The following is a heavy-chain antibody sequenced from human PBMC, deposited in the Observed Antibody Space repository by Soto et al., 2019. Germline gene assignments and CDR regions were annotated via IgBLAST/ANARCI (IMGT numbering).Heavy chain of an antibody. V-gene: IGHV3-74*01. J-gene: IGHJ6*03. Sequence: GGSLRLSCAASGFTFSSYWMHWVRQAPGKGLVRVSRINSDGSSTSYADSVKGRFTISRDNAKNTLYLQMNSLRAEDTAVYYYARDELERRRYYYYMDVWGKGTTVTVSS. CDR3: ARDELERRRYYYYMDV. CDR2: INSDGSST. CDR1: GFTFSSYW. D-gene: IGHD1-1*01.